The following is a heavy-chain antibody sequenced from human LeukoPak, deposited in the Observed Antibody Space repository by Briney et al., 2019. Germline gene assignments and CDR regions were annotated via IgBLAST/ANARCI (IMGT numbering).Heavy chain of an antibody. CDR3: ARDRTLNSDAFDI. Sequence: ASVKVSCKASGYTFIGYYIHWVRQAPGQRLEWMGWINPYSGGTNYAQTFQGRVTMTRDTSISTAYMELIALRSDDTAVYYCARDRTLNSDAFDIWGQGTMVTVSS. J-gene: IGHJ3*02. V-gene: IGHV1-2*02. CDR2: INPYSGGT. D-gene: IGHD1-7*01. CDR1: GYTFIGYY.